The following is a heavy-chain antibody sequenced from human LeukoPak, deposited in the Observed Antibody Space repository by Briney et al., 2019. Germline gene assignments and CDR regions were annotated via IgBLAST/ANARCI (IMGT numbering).Heavy chain of an antibody. J-gene: IGHJ4*02. V-gene: IGHV3-43*02. CDR1: GFAFDAHA. CDR2: ISGDGGTT. CDR3: AKRSGSPHNFDY. Sequence: GGSLRLSCAASGFAFDAHAMSWVRQAPGKPLEWVSLISGDGGTTHYADSVRGRFTISRDNSRNSLYLQMRSLRTEDTAFYYCAKRSGSPHNFDYWGRGTLVTVSS. D-gene: IGHD1-14*01.